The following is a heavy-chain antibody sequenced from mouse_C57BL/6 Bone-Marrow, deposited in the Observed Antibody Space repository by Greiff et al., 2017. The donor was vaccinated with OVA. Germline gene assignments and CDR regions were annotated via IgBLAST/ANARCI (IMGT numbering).Heavy chain of an antibody. CDR3: AIGSNYRYFDV. CDR1: GYTFTSYW. J-gene: IGHJ1*03. Sequence: VQLQQPGAELVRPGSSVKLSCKASGYTFTSYWMDWVKQRPGQGLEWIGNIYPSDSETHYNQKFKDKATLTVDKSSSTAYMQLSSLTSEDSAVYYCAIGSNYRYFDVWGTGTTVTVSS. D-gene: IGHD2-5*01. V-gene: IGHV1-61*01. CDR2: IYPSDSET.